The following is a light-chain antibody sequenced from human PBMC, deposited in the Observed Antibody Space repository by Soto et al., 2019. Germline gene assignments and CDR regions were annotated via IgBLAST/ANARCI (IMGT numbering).Light chain of an antibody. Sequence: EIVMTQSPATLSVSPGERATLSCRASQSVSSNLAWYQQKPGQAPRLLIYGASTRATGIPARFSGSGSGTEFTLTISSLQSEDFAVYYCQQYNKWPPYTFGQGTKLELQ. CDR3: QQYNKWPPYT. V-gene: IGKV3-15*01. CDR2: GAS. CDR1: QSVSSN. J-gene: IGKJ2*01.